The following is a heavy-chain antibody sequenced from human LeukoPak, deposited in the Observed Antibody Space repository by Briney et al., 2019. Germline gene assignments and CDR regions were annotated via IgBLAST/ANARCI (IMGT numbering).Heavy chain of an antibody. J-gene: IGHJ4*02. CDR3: ARAGYGRFYFDC. CDR2: ITRSSDTI. Sequence: GGSVRLSCVGSGFLFNTYSVNWVRQAPGKGLEWIAYITRSSDTIYYADSVKGRFTISRDNARNSLYLQMNSLRAEDTAVYFCARAGYGRFYFDCWGQGTLVTVSS. V-gene: IGHV3-48*01. CDR1: GFLFNTYS. D-gene: IGHD5-12*01.